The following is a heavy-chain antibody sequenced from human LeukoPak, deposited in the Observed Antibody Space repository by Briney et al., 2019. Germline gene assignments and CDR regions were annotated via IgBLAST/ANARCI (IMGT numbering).Heavy chain of an antibody. CDR3: ARVVPDLGKAWDYFDY. J-gene: IGHJ4*02. Sequence: GGSLRLSCAASGLTFSSHWMSWVGQAPGEGLEWVANIKHDGSEEYYVDSVKSRFTISRDNAKNSLSMQLNNLRGEDKAVTYCARVVPDLGKAWDYFDYWGQGPLVTVSS. CDR1: GLTFSSHW. D-gene: IGHD1-26*01. CDR2: IKHDGSEE. V-gene: IGHV3-7*01.